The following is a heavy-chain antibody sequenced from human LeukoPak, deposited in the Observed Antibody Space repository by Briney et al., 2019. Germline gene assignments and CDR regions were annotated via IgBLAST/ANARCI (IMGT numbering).Heavy chain of an antibody. CDR1: GFTFSSYT. Sequence: GSLLLSCAASGFTFSSYTMNWVRQAPGKGLEWVSSISSSSSYIYYAESVKGRFTMSRDNAKNSLYLQMNSLRAEDTAVYYCARATTYDILTGYFDYWGQGTLVTVSS. V-gene: IGHV3-21*01. D-gene: IGHD3-9*01. CDR2: ISSSSSYI. CDR3: ARATTYDILTGYFDY. J-gene: IGHJ4*02.